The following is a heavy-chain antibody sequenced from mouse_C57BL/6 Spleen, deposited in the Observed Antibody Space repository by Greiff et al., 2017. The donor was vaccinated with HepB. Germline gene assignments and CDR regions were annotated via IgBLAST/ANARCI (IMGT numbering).Heavy chain of an antibody. CDR2: IDPSDSYT. J-gene: IGHJ2*01. D-gene: IGHD1-1*01. CDR3: ARGTIITTVASFDY. CDR1: GYTFTSYW. Sequence: VKLQQPGAELVKPGASVKLSCKASGYTFTSYWMQWVKQRPGQGLEWIGEIDPSDSYTNYNQKFKGKATLTVDTSSSTAYMQLSSLTSEDSAVYYCARGTIITTVASFDYWGQGTTLTVSS. V-gene: IGHV1-50*01.